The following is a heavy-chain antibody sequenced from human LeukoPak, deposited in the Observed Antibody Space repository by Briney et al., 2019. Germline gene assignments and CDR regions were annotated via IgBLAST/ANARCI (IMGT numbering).Heavy chain of an antibody. V-gene: IGHV3-23*01. D-gene: IGHD5-12*01. Sequence: GGSLRLSCAASGFTFSSYAMSWVRQAPGKGLEWVSAISGSGGSTYYADSVKGRFTISRDNSKNTLYLQMNSLRAEDTAVYYCARDLTLVAIYYYYGMDVWGQGITVTVSS. CDR3: ARDLTLVAIYYYYGMDV. CDR2: ISGSGGST. J-gene: IGHJ6*02. CDR1: GFTFSSYA.